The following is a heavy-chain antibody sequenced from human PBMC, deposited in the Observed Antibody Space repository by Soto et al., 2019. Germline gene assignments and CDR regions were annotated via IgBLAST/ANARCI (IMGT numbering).Heavy chain of an antibody. CDR1: GFTFSSYG. J-gene: IGHJ6*03. CDR2: ISYDGSNK. D-gene: IGHD6-19*01. CDR3: AKDSAGVAGTGYMDV. V-gene: IGHV3-30*18. Sequence: GGSLRLSCAASGFTFSSYGMHWVRQAPGKGLEWVAVISYDGSNKYYADSVKGRFTISRDNSKNTLYLQMNSLRAEDTAVYYCAKDSAGVAGTGYMDVWGKGTTVTVSS.